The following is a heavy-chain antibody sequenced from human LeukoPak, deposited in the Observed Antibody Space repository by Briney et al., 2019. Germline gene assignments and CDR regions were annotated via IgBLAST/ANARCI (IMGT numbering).Heavy chain of an antibody. CDR3: ARVGDHYHWNFDL. D-gene: IGHD3-10*01. CDR1: GFTVASKY. Sequence: GGSLRLSCAASGFTVASKYMNWVRQAPGKGLEWVPILYSGSDTYYSDSVMGRFTISRDNSRNTLFLQMDSLRVEDTAVYYCARVGDHYHWNFDLWGRGTLVTVSS. V-gene: IGHV3-53*01. CDR2: LYSGSDT. J-gene: IGHJ2*01.